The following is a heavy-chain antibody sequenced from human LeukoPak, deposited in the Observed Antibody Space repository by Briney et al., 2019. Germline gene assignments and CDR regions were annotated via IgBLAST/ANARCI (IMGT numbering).Heavy chain of an antibody. V-gene: IGHV4-39*01. CDR2: ISHSGYT. Sequence: SETLSPTCTVSGGSLNSSSYYWGWIRPPPGKALEWIGSISHSGYTYYNPSLKSRVTISVDTSRNQFSLKLRSVTAADTAVYYCARSSMFRGVTVYYWGQGNLVTVSS. CDR1: GGSLNSSSYY. CDR3: ARSSMFRGVTVYY. J-gene: IGHJ4*02. D-gene: IGHD3-10*01.